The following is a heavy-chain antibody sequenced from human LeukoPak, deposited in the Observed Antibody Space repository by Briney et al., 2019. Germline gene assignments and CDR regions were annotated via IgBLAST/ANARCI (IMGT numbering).Heavy chain of an antibody. V-gene: IGHV3-23*01. Sequence: PGGSLRLSCAASGFTFSSYAMSWVRQAPGKGLEWVSAISGSGGSTYYADSVKGRFTISRDNSKNTLYLQMNSLRAEDTAVYYCARERGYSYGSVDYYYGMDVWGQGTTVTVSS. CDR2: ISGSGGST. D-gene: IGHD5-18*01. J-gene: IGHJ6*02. CDR1: GFTFSSYA. CDR3: ARERGYSYGSVDYYYGMDV.